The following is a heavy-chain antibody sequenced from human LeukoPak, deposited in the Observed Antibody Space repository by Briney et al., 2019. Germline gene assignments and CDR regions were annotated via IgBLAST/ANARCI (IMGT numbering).Heavy chain of an antibody. J-gene: IGHJ4*02. CDR3: ARDRNRGSYYLDY. V-gene: IGHV3-48*03. D-gene: IGHD1-26*01. CDR2: ISSSGSTT. Sequence: PGGSLRLSCAASGFTFSSYEMNWVRQAPGKGLEWVSYISSSGSTTYYSGSVKGRFTISRDNSKNTLYLQMNSLRAEDTAVYYCARDRNRGSYYLDYWGQGTLVTVSS. CDR1: GFTFSSYE.